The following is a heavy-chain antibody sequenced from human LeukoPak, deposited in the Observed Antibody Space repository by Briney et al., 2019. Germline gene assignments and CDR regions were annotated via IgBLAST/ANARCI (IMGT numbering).Heavy chain of an antibody. CDR1: GGSFSGHS. Sequence: SETLSLTCAVYGGSFSGHSWSWIRQPPGKGLEWIGEINPSGNINYNPSLKSRVTLSVDTSKNQFSLKLSSVTPADTAVYYCARQVYSSSWSYYFEYWGQGILVTVSS. D-gene: IGHD6-13*01. CDR2: INPSGNI. V-gene: IGHV4-34*01. J-gene: IGHJ4*02. CDR3: ARQVYSSSWSYYFEY.